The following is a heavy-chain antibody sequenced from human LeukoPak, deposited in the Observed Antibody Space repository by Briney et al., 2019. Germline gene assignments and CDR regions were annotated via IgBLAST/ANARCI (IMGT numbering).Heavy chain of an antibody. V-gene: IGHV4-38-2*01. CDR2: IYSSGST. J-gene: IGHJ3*02. CDR3: ARWDSGEWFHDAFDI. Sequence: SETLSLTCGVSGYSIISGHYWGWIRQPPGKGLEWIGIIYSSGSTYYNPSLKSRFTISVDTSKNHFSLKLRSVTAADTALYYCARWDSGEWFHDAFDIWGQGTRVTVSS. D-gene: IGHD3-3*01. CDR1: GYSIISGHY.